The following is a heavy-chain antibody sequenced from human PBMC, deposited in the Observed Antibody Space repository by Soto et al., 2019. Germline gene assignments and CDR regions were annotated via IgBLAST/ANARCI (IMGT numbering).Heavy chain of an antibody. CDR2: ISSSSSTI. CDR1: VFTFRICS. D-gene: IGHD6-13*01. V-gene: IGHV3-48*01. J-gene: IGHJ5*02. CDR3: ARHPERIAEIGWFDP. Sequence: LRLSFAAAVFTFRICSMNYVRQAPGKGLEWVSYISSSSSTIYYADSVKGLFTISRDNAKNSLYLQMNSLRAEDTAVYYCARHPERIAEIGWFDPWGQGTLVTVSS.